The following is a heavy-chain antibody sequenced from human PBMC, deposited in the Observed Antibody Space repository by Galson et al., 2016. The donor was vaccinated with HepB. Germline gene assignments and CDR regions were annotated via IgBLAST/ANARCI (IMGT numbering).Heavy chain of an antibody. CDR2: VNPGDSET. J-gene: IGHJ6*04. V-gene: IGHV5-51*01. CDR3: ARQQFTRYGLDA. Sequence: QSGAEVKKTGESLKISCQASGYSFTSYWVTWVRQTPGKGLEWMAIVNPGDSETKYSPTFKGNVTVSADKSINTAYLQWRSLEASDTATYYCARQQFTRYGLDAWGKGTTVIVSS. CDR1: GYSFTSYW. D-gene: IGHD3-16*02.